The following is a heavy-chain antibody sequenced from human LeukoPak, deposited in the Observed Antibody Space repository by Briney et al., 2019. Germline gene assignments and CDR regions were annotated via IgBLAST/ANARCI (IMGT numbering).Heavy chain of an antibody. CDR2: IYYSGIT. J-gene: IGHJ4*02. Sequence: PSETLSLTCTVSGGSISSYYWSWLRQPPGKGPEWLGYIYYSGITNYNPSLKSRVTISVDTSKNQFSLKLSSVTAADTAVYYCARISITMVRGVIAPFLYYFDYWGQGTLVTVSS. V-gene: IGHV4-59*08. CDR1: GGSISSYY. D-gene: IGHD3-10*01. CDR3: ARISITMVRGVIAPFLYYFDY.